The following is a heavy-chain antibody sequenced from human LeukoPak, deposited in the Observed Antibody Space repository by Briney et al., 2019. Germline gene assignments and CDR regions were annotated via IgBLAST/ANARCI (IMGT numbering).Heavy chain of an antibody. Sequence: SETLSLTCAVYGGSFSGYYWSWIRQPPGKGLEWIGEINHSGSTNYNPSPKSRVTISVDTSKNQFSLKLSSVTAADTAVYYCARLSVVPAAVYFDYWGQGTLVTVSS. CDR1: GGSFSGYY. D-gene: IGHD2-2*01. V-gene: IGHV4-34*01. CDR2: INHSGST. CDR3: ARLSVVPAAVYFDY. J-gene: IGHJ4*02.